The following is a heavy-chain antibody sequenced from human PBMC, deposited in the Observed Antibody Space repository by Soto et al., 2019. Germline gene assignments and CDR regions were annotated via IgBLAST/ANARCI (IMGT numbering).Heavy chain of an antibody. CDR2: IFHSGST. J-gene: IGHJ6*02. CDR3: ARHVFITVVRGTTVTSEYYNGMDV. D-gene: IGHD3-10*01. CDR1: GGSISSGGYS. V-gene: IGHV4-30-2*03. Sequence: SETLSLTCAVSGGSISSGGYSWSWLRQPPGKGLEWIGYIFHSGSTYYNPSLKSRVTISEDTSKNQFSLKLSSVTAADTAVYFCARHVFITVVRGTTVTSEYYNGMDVWGPGTTVTVSS.